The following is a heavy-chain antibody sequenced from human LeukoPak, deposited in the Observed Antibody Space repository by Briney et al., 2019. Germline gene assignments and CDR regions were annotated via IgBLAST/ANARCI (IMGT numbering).Heavy chain of an antibody. CDR3: ARDLYGNNHYYRSHRFDY. CDR1: GFTFSSYE. V-gene: IGHV3-48*03. CDR2: ISSSGSTI. D-gene: IGHD2/OR15-2a*01. Sequence: GGSLRLSCAASGFTFSSYEMNWVRQAPGKGLEWVSYISSSGSTIYYADSVKGRFTISRDNAKNSLYLQMNSLRAEDTAVYYCARDLYGNNHYYRSHRFDYWGQGTLVTVSS. J-gene: IGHJ4*02.